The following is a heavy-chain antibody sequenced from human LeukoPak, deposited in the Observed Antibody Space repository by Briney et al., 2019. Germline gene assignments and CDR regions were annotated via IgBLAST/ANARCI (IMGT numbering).Heavy chain of an antibody. D-gene: IGHD6-13*01. J-gene: IGHJ6*02. Sequence: GGSLRLSCAASGFTFSSYSMNWVRQAPGKGLEWVSSISSSSGYIYYADSVKGRFTISRDNAKNSLYLQMNSLRAEDTAVYYCARDADSSSWSMYYYYGMDIWGQGTTVTVSS. CDR3: ARDADSSSWSMYYYYGMDI. CDR1: GFTFSSYS. CDR2: ISSSSGYI. V-gene: IGHV3-21*01.